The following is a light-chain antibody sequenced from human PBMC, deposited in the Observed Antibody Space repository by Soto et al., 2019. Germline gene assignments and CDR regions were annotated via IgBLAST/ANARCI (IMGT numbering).Light chain of an antibody. CDR1: QTITT. CDR3: QQRSNWPPFT. V-gene: IGKV3D-20*02. J-gene: IGKJ5*01. CDR2: RVS. Sequence: IGVKNSPGTLSLKPGERATLSCRASQTITTLAWYQRKPGQAPRLLIYRVSSRATGVPDRFSGSGSGTDYTLTISRLEPEDFAVYYCQQRSNWPPFTFGQGTRLEIK.